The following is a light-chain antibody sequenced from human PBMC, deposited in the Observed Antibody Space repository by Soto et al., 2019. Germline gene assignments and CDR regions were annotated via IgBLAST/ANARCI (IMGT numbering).Light chain of an antibody. V-gene: IGKV3-20*01. J-gene: IGKJ2*01. Sequence: EIVLTQSPDTLSLSPGERATLSCRASQSVVANYLAWFQQKPGQPPRLLIYGASTRASGIPDRFSGSGSGTDFTLAISRVEPEDFAVYYCQKYGSSVTYIFGQGTRLEMK. CDR2: GAS. CDR1: QSVVANY. CDR3: QKYGSSVTYI.